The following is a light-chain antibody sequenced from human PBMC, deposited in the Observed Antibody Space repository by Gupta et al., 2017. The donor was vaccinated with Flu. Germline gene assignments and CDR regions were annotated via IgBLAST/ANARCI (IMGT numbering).Light chain of an antibody. CDR3: QQYDSFSWT. V-gene: IGKV1-5*03. Sequence: PSPPSASVRDRVTITCRASQSISSWLAWYQQKPGKAPKLLIYKASTLESGVPSRFSGSGSGTELTLTISSLQPEDIATYYCQQYDSFSWTFGQGTKVEIK. CDR1: QSISSW. CDR2: KAS. J-gene: IGKJ1*01.